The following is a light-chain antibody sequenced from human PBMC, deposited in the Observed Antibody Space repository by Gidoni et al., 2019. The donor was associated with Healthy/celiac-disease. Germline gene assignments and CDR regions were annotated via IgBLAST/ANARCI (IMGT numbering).Light chain of an antibody. CDR3: QQRSNWPPFT. CDR1: QSVSSY. V-gene: IGKV3-11*01. J-gene: IGKJ3*01. CDR2: DAS. Sequence: DIVLTKSPATLSLSPGETATLTCSISQSVSSYLAWYQQKPGQAPRLLIYDASNRGTGIPARFSGSGSGTDFTLTISSLVPEDFAVYYYQQRSNWPPFTFGPGTKVDIK.